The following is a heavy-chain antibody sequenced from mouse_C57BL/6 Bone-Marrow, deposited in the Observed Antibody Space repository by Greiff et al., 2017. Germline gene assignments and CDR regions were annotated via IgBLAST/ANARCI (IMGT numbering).Heavy chain of an antibody. D-gene: IGHD2-3*01. CDR1: GFNIKDDY. J-gene: IGHJ2*01. Sequence: VQLKESGAELVRPGASVKLSCTASGFNIKDDYIHWVKQRPEQGLEWIGWIDPEIGDTEYASKFQGKATITSDTSSNTAYLQLSSLTSEDTAVYYCSSFDGNYFDVWGQGTPLTVAS. V-gene: IGHV14-4*01. CDR2: IDPEIGDT. CDR3: SSFDGNYFDV.